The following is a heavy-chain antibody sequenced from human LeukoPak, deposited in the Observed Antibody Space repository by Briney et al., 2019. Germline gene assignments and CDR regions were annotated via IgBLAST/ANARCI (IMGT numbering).Heavy chain of an antibody. D-gene: IGHD6-13*01. CDR1: GYSISIGYY. J-gene: IGHJ4*02. Sequence: SETLSLTCAVSGYSISIGYYWDWIRQPPGKGLEWIGSIYHSGRTYYNPSLKSRVTISVDTSKNQFSLKLSSVTAADTAVYYCARDRISSSLYYFDYWGQGTLVTVSS. CDR3: ARDRISSSLYYFDY. V-gene: IGHV4-38-2*02. CDR2: IYHSGRT.